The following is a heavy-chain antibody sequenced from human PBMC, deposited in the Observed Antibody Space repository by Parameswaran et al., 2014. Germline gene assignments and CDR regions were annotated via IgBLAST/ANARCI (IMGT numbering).Heavy chain of an antibody. CDR3: ARVPVLRFLESAWFDP. CDR2: INPNSGAT. D-gene: IGHD3-3*01. CDR1: GYTFTGYY. J-gene: IGHJ5*02. Sequence: ASVKVSCKASGYTFTGYYMHWVRQAPGQELEWMGWINPNSGATNYAQKLQGRVTMTRDTSISTAYMELSSLKSDDTAVYYCARVPVLRFLESAWFDPWGQGTLVTVSS. V-gene: IGHV1-2*02.